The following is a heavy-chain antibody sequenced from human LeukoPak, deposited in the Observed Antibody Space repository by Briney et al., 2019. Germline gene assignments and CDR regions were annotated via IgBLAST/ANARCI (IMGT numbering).Heavy chain of an antibody. CDR1: GFTFSNYA. CDR3: GKGLNRDYSGIGDH. D-gene: IGHD5-12*01. Sequence: QPGGSLTLSCAASGFTFSNYAMSWVRQAPGKGLEWVSSMSGSGVYTYYADSVRGRFTISRDNSENKLYLQANSMNAEDTAVYYCGKGLNRDYSGIGDHWGQGTLVTVSS. CDR2: MSGSGVYT. J-gene: IGHJ4*02. V-gene: IGHV3-23*01.